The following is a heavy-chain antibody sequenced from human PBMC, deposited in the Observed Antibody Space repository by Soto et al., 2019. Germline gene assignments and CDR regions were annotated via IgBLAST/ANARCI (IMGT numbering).Heavy chain of an antibody. V-gene: IGHV1-18*01. D-gene: IGHD6-13*01. Sequence: GASVKVSCKASGYTVTIYGISWVRQAPGQGLEWMGWISAYNGNTNYAQKLQGRVTMTTDTSTSTDYMELRSLRSDDTAVYYCARGGLSSIRKWFDPWGQGTLVTVSS. CDR2: ISAYNGNT. CDR1: GYTVTIYG. J-gene: IGHJ5*02. CDR3: ARGGLSSIRKWFDP.